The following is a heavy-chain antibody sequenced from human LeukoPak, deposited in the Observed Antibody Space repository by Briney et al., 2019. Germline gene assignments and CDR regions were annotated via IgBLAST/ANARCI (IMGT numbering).Heavy chain of an antibody. CDR3: TKDPNGDYVGAFDP. D-gene: IGHD4-17*01. CDR2: ITGGHYPT. Sequence: GGSLRLSCAASGFSFSSFAMTWVRQAPGKGLEWVSSITGGHYPTYNTDSVKGRFTISRDNSKNTLYLQMNSLRADDTAVYYCTKDPNGDYVGAFDPWGQGTLVTVSS. J-gene: IGHJ5*02. V-gene: IGHV3-23*01. CDR1: GFSFSSFA.